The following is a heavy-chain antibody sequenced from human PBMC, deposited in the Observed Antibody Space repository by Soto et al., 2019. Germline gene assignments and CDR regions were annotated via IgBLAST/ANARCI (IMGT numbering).Heavy chain of an antibody. CDR2: ISYDGSNK. V-gene: IGHV3-30*18. J-gene: IGHJ4*02. CDR3: AKEGITMNVGYFDY. CDR1: GFTFSSYG. D-gene: IGHD3-22*01. Sequence: GGSLRLSCAASGFTFSSYGMHWVRQAPGKGLEWVAVISYDGSNKYYADSVKGRFTISRDNSKNTLYLQMNSLRAEDTAVYYCAKEGITMNVGYFDYWGQGTLVTVSS.